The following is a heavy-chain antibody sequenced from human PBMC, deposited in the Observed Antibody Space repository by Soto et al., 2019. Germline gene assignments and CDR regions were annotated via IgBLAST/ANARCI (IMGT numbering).Heavy chain of an antibody. CDR2: IHHSGST. Sequence: QVQLQESGPGLVKASQTLSLTCNVSGGSISSGGYYWPWIRQHPGKGLEWVGNIHHSGSTFYNPSLKSRVSTSANTSKNQFSLQLSAETAADTGVYFWGRGVQSCGQGTLVTVSS. CDR1: GGSISSGGYY. CDR3: GRGVQS. D-gene: IGHD3-10*02. J-gene: IGHJ1*01. V-gene: IGHV4-31*03.